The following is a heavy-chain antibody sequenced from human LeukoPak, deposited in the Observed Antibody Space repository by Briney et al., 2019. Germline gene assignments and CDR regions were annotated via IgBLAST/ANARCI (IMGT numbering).Heavy chain of an antibody. CDR3: ARELELLRAGLDH. CDR2: VDPEDGET. D-gene: IGHD1-7*01. Sequence: ASVKVSCKVSGYTFTDYYMHWVQQAPRKGLEWMGLVDPEDGETIYAEKFQGRVTITADTSTDTAYMELSSLRSEDTAVYYCARELELLRAGLDHWGQGTLVTVSS. CDR1: GYTFTDYY. J-gene: IGHJ4*02. V-gene: IGHV1-69-2*01.